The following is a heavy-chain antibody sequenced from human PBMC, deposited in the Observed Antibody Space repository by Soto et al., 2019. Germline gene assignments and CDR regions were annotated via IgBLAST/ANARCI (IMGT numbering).Heavy chain of an antibody. CDR3: ARYGRGDIVLMVYAKGNYFDY. J-gene: IGHJ4*02. D-gene: IGHD2-8*01. Sequence: GGSLRLSCAASGFTFSSYWMSWVRQAPGKGLEWVANIKQDGSEKYYVDSVKGRFTISRDNAKNSLYLQMNSLRAEDTAVYYCARYGRGDIVLMVYAKGNYFDYWGQGTLGTVSS. CDR1: GFTFSSYW. CDR2: IKQDGSEK. V-gene: IGHV3-7*01.